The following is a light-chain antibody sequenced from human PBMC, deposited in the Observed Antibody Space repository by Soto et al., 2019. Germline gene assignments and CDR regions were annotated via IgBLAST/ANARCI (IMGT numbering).Light chain of an antibody. Sequence: HAPTTQSESLGETETVSCRASQSVSNNLAWYQQRPGQAPRLLIFGTSTRATGIPARFSGSGSGTEFTLTISRLESEDFAVYYCKQYKRWPPFTFGQGTLLEIK. J-gene: IGKJ5*01. V-gene: IGKV3-15*01. CDR2: GTS. CDR1: QSVSNN. CDR3: KQYKRWPPFT.